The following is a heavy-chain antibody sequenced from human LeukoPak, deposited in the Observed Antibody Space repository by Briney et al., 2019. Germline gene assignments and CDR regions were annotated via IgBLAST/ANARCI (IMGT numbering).Heavy chain of an antibody. Sequence: MSSETLSLTCAVSGGSISSSNWWSWVRQPPGKGLEWIGEIYHSGSTNYNPSLKSRVTISVDKSKNQFSLKLSSVTAADTAVYFCVRNGGHPDYDAWSQGTLVTVSS. D-gene: IGHD4-23*01. V-gene: IGHV4-4*02. CDR1: GGSISSSNW. CDR2: IYHSGST. J-gene: IGHJ5*02. CDR3: VRNGGHPDYDA.